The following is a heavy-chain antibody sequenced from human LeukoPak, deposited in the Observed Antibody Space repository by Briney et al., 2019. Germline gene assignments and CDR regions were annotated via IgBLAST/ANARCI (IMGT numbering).Heavy chain of an antibody. D-gene: IGHD2-2*01. CDR2: IYSGGST. CDR3: ARDAYYCSSTSCYVTYFDY. CDR1: GFTVSSNY. J-gene: IGHJ4*02. V-gene: IGHV3-53*01. Sequence: GGSLRLSCAASGFTVSSNYMSWVRQAPGKGLEWVSVIYSGGSTYYADSVKGRFTISRDNSKNTLYLQMNSLRAEDTAVYYCARDAYYCSSTSCYVTYFDYWGQGTLVTVSS.